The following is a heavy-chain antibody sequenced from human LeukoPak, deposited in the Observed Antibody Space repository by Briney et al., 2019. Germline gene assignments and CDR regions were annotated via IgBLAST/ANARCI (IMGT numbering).Heavy chain of an antibody. Sequence: SETLSLTCTVSGGSISSYYWSWIRQPPGKGLEWIGYIYYSGSTNYNPSLKSRVTISVDTSKNQFSLKLSSVTAADTAVYYCASRYDFWSGYNYYYYDMDVWGQGTTVTVSS. CDR2: IYYSGST. V-gene: IGHV4-59*08. CDR3: ASRYDFWSGYNYYYYDMDV. CDR1: GGSISSYY. J-gene: IGHJ6*02. D-gene: IGHD3-3*01.